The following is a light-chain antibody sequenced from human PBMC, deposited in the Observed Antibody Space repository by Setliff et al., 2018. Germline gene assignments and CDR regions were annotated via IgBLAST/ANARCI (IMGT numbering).Light chain of an antibody. CDR3: CSYAGSPYV. J-gene: IGLJ1*01. CDR2: EVS. CDR1: SSDVGSYNL. V-gene: IGLV2-23*02. Sequence: QSALARPASVSGSPGQSITISCTGTSSDVGSYNLVSWYQQHPGKAPKLMIYEVSKRPSGVSNRFSGSKSGNTASLTISGLQAEDEADYYCCSYAGSPYVFGTGTK.